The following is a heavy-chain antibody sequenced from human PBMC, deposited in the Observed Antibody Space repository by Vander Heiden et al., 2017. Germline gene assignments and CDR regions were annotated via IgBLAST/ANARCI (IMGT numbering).Heavy chain of an antibody. J-gene: IGHJ6*02. Sequence: EVQLLESGGGLVQPGGALRVACAASGFTFSSYAMSWFRQAPGRGLEWVSAIGGSGGSTYYADSVKGRLTISRDNSKNTLDLQMNSLRAEDTAVYYCATQELLSSFYYYYGMDVWGQGTTVTVSS. CDR1: GFTFSSYA. CDR3: ATQELLSSFYYYYGMDV. D-gene: IGHD1-26*01. V-gene: IGHV3-23*01. CDR2: IGGSGGST.